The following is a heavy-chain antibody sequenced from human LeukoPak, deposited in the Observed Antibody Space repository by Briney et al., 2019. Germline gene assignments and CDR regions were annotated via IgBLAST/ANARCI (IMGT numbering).Heavy chain of an antibody. CDR1: GFSLSGYG. Sequence: PGGSLRLSCVASGFSLSGYGMYWVRQAPGKGLMYISRNNGDGSTTNYADVVKGRFTMSRDNVKNTLYLQMNSLRVEDTAVYYCARDPRNVGLAPWGQGTLVTVSS. CDR2: NNGDGSTT. J-gene: IGHJ5*02. V-gene: IGHV3-74*01. D-gene: IGHD2-15*01. CDR3: ARDPRNVGLAP.